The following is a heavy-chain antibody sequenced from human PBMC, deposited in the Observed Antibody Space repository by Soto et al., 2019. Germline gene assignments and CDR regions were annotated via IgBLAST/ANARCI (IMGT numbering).Heavy chain of an antibody. V-gene: IGHV1-46*03. J-gene: IGHJ3*02. CDR3: ARSVVVVAARFDPKVIDAFDI. CDR2: INPSGGST. D-gene: IGHD2-15*01. CDR1: GYTFTSYY. Sequence: ASVKVSCKASGYTFTSYYMHWVRQAPGQGLEWMGIINPSGGSTSYAQKFQGRVTMTRDTSTSTVYMELSSLRSEDTAVYYCARSVVVVAARFDPKVIDAFDIWGQGTMVTVSS.